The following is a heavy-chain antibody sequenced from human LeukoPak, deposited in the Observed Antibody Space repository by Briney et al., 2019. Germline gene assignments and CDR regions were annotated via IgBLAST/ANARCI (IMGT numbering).Heavy chain of an antibody. D-gene: IGHD3-10*02. J-gene: IGHJ6*04. V-gene: IGHV3-48*03. Sequence: GGSLRLSCAASGFTFSSYEMNWVRQAPGKGLEWVSYISSSGSTIYYADSVKGRFTISRDNAENSLYLQMNSLRAEDTAVYYCAELGITMIGGVWGEGTTVTISS. CDR2: ISSSGSTI. CDR3: AELGITMIGGV. CDR1: GFTFSSYE.